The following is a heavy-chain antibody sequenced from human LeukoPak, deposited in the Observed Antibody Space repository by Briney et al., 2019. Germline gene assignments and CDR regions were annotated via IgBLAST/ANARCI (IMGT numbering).Heavy chain of an antibody. CDR2: ISSGSNTI. CDR1: GFTFSSYS. V-gene: IGHV3-48*02. CDR3: ATRKSGSCWY. Sequence: PGGSLRLSCAASGFTFSSYSMTWVRQAPGKGLEWVSYISSGSNTIDYADSVKGRFTISRDNAKNSLYLQMNSLRDDDTAVYYCATRKSGSCWYWGQGTLVTVSS. D-gene: IGHD3-10*01. J-gene: IGHJ4*02.